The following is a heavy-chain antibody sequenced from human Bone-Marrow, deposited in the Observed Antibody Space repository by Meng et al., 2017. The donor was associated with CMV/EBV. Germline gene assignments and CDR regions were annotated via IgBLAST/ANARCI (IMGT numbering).Heavy chain of an antibody. V-gene: IGHV4-39*07. CDR1: GGSISSSNYY. J-gene: IGHJ6*02. Sequence: SETLSLTCTVSGGSISSSNYYWGWIRQPPGKGLEWIGEINHSGSTNYNPSLKSRVTISVDTSKNQFSLKLSSVTAADTAVYYCAREVTMVRGVIYYYGMDVWGQATTVTVSS. D-gene: IGHD3-10*01. CDR2: INHSGST. CDR3: AREVTMVRGVIYYYGMDV.